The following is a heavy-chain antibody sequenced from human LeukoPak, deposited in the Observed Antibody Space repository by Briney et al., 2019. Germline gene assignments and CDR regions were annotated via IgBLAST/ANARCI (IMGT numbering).Heavy chain of an antibody. V-gene: IGHV1-2*06. J-gene: IGHJ4*02. Sequence: ASVKVSCKASGYTFTGYYMRWVRQAPGEGRGWMGRIKPNRGGTNYAQNFQGRVTMTRDTSISTAFMELSRLRCDDTAVYYCATTRRVVVREFDYWGQGTLVTVSS. CDR3: ATTRRVVVREFDY. CDR2: IKPNRGGT. CDR1: GYTFTGYY. D-gene: IGHD3-22*01.